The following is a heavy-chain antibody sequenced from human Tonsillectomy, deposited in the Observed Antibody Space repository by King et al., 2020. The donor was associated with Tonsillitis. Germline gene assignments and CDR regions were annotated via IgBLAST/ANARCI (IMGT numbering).Heavy chain of an antibody. Sequence: VQLVESGGGVVQPGRSLRLSCAASGFTFSSYGMHWVRQAPGKGLEWVAVISYDGSNKYYADSVKGRFTISRDNSKNTLSLQMNSLRTEDTAVYYCAKDRGEIATIGFDYWGQGTLVTVSS. D-gene: IGHD5-24*01. V-gene: IGHV3-30*18. CDR1: GFTFSSYG. CDR2: ISYDGSNK. CDR3: AKDRGEIATIGFDY. J-gene: IGHJ4*02.